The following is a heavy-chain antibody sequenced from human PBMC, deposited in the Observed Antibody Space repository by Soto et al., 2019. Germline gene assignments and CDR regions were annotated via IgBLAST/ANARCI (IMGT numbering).Heavy chain of an antibody. CDR3: RVWDGDASFYYYYGMDV. CDR1: GGSISSSSYY. V-gene: IGHV4-39*01. CDR2: IYYSGST. D-gene: IGHD4-17*01. Sequence: QLQLQESGPGLVKPSETLSLTCTVSGGSISSSSYYWGWIRQPPGKGLEWIGSIYYSGSTYYNPSRKSRVTISVDTSKNPFSLKLSSVTAADTAVYYCRVWDGDASFYYYYGMDVWGQGTTVTVSS. J-gene: IGHJ6*02.